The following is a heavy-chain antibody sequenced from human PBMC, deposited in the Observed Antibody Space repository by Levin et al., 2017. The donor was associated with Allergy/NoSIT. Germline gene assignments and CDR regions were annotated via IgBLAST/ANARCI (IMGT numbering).Heavy chain of an antibody. J-gene: IGHJ4*02. D-gene: IGHD6-13*01. CDR2: ISYSGST. CDR1: GGSVSTDVYS. V-gene: IGHV4-61*08. CDR3: ARDRGIAALGV. Sequence: PGGSLRLSCTVSGGSVSTDVYSWSWIRQSPGKELEWIGYISYSGSTKYNPSLKSRVTISVDTSKNKFSLKLSSVTAADTAVYYCARDRGIAALGVWGQGTLVTVSS.